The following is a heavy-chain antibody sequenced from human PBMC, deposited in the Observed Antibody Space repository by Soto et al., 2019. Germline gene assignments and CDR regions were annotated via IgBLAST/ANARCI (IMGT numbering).Heavy chain of an antibody. CDR3: ATVGFFGIVVTTHTPYGMDI. V-gene: IGHV1-24*01. CDR2: FDPEDGAT. D-gene: IGHD5-12*01. CDR1: GYTLKEYF. Sequence: XSVKVSCEASGYTLKEYFFNWVRQAHVKGLEWMGGFDPEDGATSYAQKFQSRVTIAEDTSTDTAYMELSSRRFEDTAVYFCATVGFFGIVVTTHTPYGMDIWGQGTTVTVSS. J-gene: IGHJ6*01.